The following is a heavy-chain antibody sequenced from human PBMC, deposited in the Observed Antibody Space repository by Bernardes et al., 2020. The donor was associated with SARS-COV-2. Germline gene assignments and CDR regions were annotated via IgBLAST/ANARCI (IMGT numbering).Heavy chain of an antibody. CDR2: IDHSGST. V-gene: IGHV4-34*01. CDR3: ARWGGKDSTRDYYYYYAMDA. D-gene: IGHD3-16*01. CDR1: GGSFSDYY. J-gene: IGHJ6*02. Sequence: SGTLSLTCAVYGGSFSDYYWSWIRQPPGKGLEWIGEIDHSGSTSYNPSLTSRVTISVDTSKNQFSLKLSSVTAADTAVYYCARWGGKDSTRDYYYYYAMDAWGLGTPVPVSS.